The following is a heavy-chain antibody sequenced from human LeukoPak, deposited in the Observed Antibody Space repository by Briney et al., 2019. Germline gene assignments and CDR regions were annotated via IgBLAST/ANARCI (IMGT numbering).Heavy chain of an antibody. CDR3: AIGTAGPIHYFGY. J-gene: IGHJ4*02. D-gene: IGHD6-13*01. CDR1: GLTFSNYW. Sequence: GGSLSLSYEASGLTFSNYWMHWVRQAPGKGPVWVSRINFVGSRTPYEDSVKGRFTISRDRAKNTLYLQMDSLGAEDTAVYYCAIGTAGPIHYFGYWGEGIFGTVSS. V-gene: IGHV3-74*01. CDR2: INFVGSRT.